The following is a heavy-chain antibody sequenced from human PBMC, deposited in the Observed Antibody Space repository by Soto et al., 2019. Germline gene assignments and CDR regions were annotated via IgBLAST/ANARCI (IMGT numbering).Heavy chain of an antibody. V-gene: IGHV1-8*01. CDR3: ARGLRVVRYPLYTYYFDY. CDR1: GYTFTSYD. J-gene: IGHJ4*02. D-gene: IGHD3-10*01. CDR2: MNPNSGNT. Sequence: QVQLVQSGAEVKKPGASVKVSCKASGYTFTSYDINWVRQATGQGLEWMGWMNPNSGNTGYAQTFQGSVTMTRNTSISTADMELSSLRSEDTAVYYCARGLRVVRYPLYTYYFDYWGQGTLVTVSS.